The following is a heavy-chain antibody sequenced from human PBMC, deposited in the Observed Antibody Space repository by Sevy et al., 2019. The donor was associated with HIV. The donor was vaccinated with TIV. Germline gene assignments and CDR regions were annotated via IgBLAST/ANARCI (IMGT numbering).Heavy chain of an antibody. CDR3: AKDYSTGWYGYYYGMDV. CDR2: IHYKGSDK. J-gene: IGHJ6*02. D-gene: IGHD6-19*01. CDR1: GFIFSSFG. V-gene: IGHV3-30*02. Sequence: GGSLRLSCAASGFIFSSFGMHWVRQAPGKGLEWVAFIHYKGSDKYYADAVKGRYTISSDNSKNMVYLQMCGPRAEDTAVYYCAKDYSTGWYGYYYGMDVRGQGTTVTVSS.